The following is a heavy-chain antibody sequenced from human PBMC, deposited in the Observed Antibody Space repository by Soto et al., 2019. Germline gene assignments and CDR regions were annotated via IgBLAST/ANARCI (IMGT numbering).Heavy chain of an antibody. D-gene: IGHD3-10*01. Sequence: GGSLRLSCEVSGLTFSSLGMSWVRQAAGKGLEWVSSITSDGNTYYSDSVKGRFTVSRDNSKNTLYLEMNSLRAEDTAVYFCAKSPLYRPSDYWGQGTVVTVSS. CDR2: ITSDGNT. CDR3: AKSPLYRPSDY. J-gene: IGHJ4*02. V-gene: IGHV3-23*01. CDR1: GLTFSSLG.